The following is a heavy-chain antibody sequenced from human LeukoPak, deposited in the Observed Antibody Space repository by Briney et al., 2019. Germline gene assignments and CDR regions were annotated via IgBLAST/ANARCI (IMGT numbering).Heavy chain of an antibody. CDR3: ARDGEFRYYYDSSGYYFDY. Sequence: SETLSLTCAVYGGSFSGYYWSWIRQPPGKGLEWIGEINHSGSTNYNPSLKGRVTISVDTSKNQFSLKLSSVTAADTAVYYCARDGEFRYYYDSSGYYFDYWGQGTLVTVSS. CDR1: GGSFSGYY. D-gene: IGHD3-22*01. V-gene: IGHV4-34*01. J-gene: IGHJ4*02. CDR2: INHSGST.